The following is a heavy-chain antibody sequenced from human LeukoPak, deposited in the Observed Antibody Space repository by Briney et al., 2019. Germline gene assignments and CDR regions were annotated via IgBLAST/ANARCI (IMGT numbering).Heavy chain of an antibody. Sequence: PSETLSLTCTVSGGSISSGGYYWAWIRQPPGKRPEWIGSIFYSGSTHYNPSLQSRITISADTSKGQFSLKLSPVTAADTAVYYCARQGVGATDFWGQGSLIAVSS. J-gene: IGHJ4*02. D-gene: IGHD1-26*01. CDR1: GGSISSGGYY. CDR3: ARQGVGATDF. V-gene: IGHV4-39*01. CDR2: IFYSGST.